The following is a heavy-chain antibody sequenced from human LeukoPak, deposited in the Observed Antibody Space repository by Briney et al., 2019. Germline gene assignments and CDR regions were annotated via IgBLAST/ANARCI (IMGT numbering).Heavy chain of an antibody. J-gene: IGHJ3*01. CDR1: GVSISPYY. V-gene: IGHV4-4*09. D-gene: IGHD3-3*01. Sequence: PSETLSLTCAVSGVSISPYYWAWIRQPPGKGLEWIGYIHTSGSNNQYPSLKSRVTISVDKSKNHFSLRLTSVTAADTAVYYCARLSAAVHLGAFDLWGHGTMVTVSS. CDR3: ARLSAAVHLGAFDL. CDR2: IHTSGSN.